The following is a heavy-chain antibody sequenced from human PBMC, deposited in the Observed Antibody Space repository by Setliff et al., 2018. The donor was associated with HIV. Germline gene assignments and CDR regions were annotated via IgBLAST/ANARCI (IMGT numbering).Heavy chain of an antibody. D-gene: IGHD3-9*01. J-gene: IGHJ4*02. V-gene: IGHV1-2*06. CDR2: INPNMGDT. Sequence: ASVKVSCKASGYKFTGHHIQWMRQAPGQGLEWMGRINPNMGDTQYAQKFQGRIIMTRDMSINTVYMELSSLTSDDTALYYCARQDIPTGYYLFDYWGQGTQVTGSS. CDR1: GYKFTGHH. CDR3: ARQDIPTGYYLFDY.